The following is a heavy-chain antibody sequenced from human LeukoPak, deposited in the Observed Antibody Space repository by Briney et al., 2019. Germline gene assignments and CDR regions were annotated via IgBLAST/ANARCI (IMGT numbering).Heavy chain of an antibody. J-gene: IGHJ4*02. Sequence: GASVKVSCKASGYTFTRYGITWVRQAPGQGLEWMGWISTYNGNTNHAQNLQGRVTMTTDTSTSTAYMELRSLRSDDTAVYYCARGQTTVVSPLDYWGQGTPVTVSS. CDR2: ISTYNGNT. V-gene: IGHV1-18*01. D-gene: IGHD4-23*01. CDR3: ARGQTTVVSPLDY. CDR1: GYTFTRYG.